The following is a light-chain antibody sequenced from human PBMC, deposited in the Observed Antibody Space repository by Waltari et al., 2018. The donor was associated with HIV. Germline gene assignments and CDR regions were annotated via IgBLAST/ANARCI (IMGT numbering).Light chain of an antibody. V-gene: IGLV3-21*02. Sequence: SYVLTQSPSVSVALGQTASIACGGNNIGSKSVHWYQQKPGQAPALVIYEDRDRPSGIPERFAGSTSGTTVTLTITGVQAEDEADYYCQSVDNSNTHVLFGGGTKLTVL. CDR1: NIGSKS. CDR3: QSVDNSNTHVL. J-gene: IGLJ2*01. CDR2: EDR.